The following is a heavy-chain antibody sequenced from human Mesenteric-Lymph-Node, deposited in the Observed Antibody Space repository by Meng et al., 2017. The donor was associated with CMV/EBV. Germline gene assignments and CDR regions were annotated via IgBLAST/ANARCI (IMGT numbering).Heavy chain of an antibody. CDR2: IYFSWST. CDR1: GGSVSSGGYY. V-gene: IGHV4-31*02. CDR3: ARHGGYSASSYDFDY. D-gene: IGHD5-12*01. Sequence: SGGSVSSGGYYWSWIRLHPGKGLEWIGYIYFSWSTYYNPSLESRLSISLDALRHQFSLKLSSVTAADTAVYYCARHGGYSASSYDFDYWGQGTLVTVSS. J-gene: IGHJ4*02.